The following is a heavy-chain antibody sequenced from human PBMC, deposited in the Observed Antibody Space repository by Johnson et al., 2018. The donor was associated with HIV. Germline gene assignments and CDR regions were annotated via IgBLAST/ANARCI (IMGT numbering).Heavy chain of an antibody. Sequence: VQLVESGGGLVQPGGSLRLSCAASGFTFSHYAMSWVRQAPGKGLEWVSEISGTGSTHYADSVTGRFTVSRDNSKNTLYLQMNSLRAEATSASYCSREFLPTAYSSSSSAFDIWGQGTMVTVSS. CDR3: SREFLPTAYSSSSSAFDI. D-gene: IGHD6-6*01. CDR2: ISGTGST. V-gene: IGHV3-23*04. J-gene: IGHJ3*02. CDR1: GFTFSHYA.